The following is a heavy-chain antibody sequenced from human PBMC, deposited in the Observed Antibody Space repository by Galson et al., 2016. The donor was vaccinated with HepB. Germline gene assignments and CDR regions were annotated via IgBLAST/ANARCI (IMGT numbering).Heavy chain of an antibody. D-gene: IGHD1-26*01. V-gene: IGHV3-48*03. CDR3: ARDALGTWDLTT. Sequence: SLRLSCAASGFCFSNYEMNWVRQAPGKGLEWVAYISGGGETTYHADSVRGRFTISRDNARDSVFLQMTSLRVEDTARYYCARDALGTWDLTTWGQGTLVSVSS. CDR2: ISGGGETT. J-gene: IGHJ1*01. CDR1: GFCFSNYE.